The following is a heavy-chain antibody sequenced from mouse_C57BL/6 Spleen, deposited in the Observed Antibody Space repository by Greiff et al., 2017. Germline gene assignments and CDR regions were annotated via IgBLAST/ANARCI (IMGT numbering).Heavy chain of an antibody. D-gene: IGHD1-1*01. CDR2: INPYNGGT. CDR3: ARTPYDYGSSFPLFDY. CDR1: GYTFTDYY. J-gene: IGHJ2*01. V-gene: IGHV1-19*01. Sequence: VHVKQSGPVLVKPGASVKMSCKASGYTFTDYYMNWVKQSHGKSLEWIGVINPYNGGTSYNQKFKGKATLTVDKSSSTAYMELNSLTSEDSAVYYCARTPYDYGSSFPLFDYWGQGTTLTVSS.